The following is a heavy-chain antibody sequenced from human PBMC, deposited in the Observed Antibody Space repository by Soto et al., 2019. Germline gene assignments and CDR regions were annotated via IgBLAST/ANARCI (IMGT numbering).Heavy chain of an antibody. CDR3: ARDYDFWSGYSFFNNWFDS. CDR1: GYTFTGYY. Sequence: GASVKVSCKASGYTFTGYYMHWVRQAPGQGLEWMGWINPNSGGTNYAQKFQGRVTMTRDTSISTAYMELSRLRSDDTAVYYCARDYDFWSGYSFFNNWFDSWGPGTLDTVSS. CDR2: INPNSGGT. V-gene: IGHV1-2*02. J-gene: IGHJ5*01. D-gene: IGHD3-3*01.